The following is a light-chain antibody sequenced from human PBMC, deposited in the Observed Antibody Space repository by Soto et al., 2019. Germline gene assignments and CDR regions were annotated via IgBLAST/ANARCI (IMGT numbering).Light chain of an antibody. J-gene: IGKJ4*01. CDR2: DAS. CDR3: QQRTNRPLT. V-gene: IGKV3-11*01. Sequence: EIELTQSPATLSLSPGERATLSCRASQSVSSYLVWFQQKPGQAPRLLIYDASNRATGIPARFSGSGSGTDFTLTISSLEPEDFAVYYCQQRTNRPLTFGGGTKVEIK. CDR1: QSVSSY.